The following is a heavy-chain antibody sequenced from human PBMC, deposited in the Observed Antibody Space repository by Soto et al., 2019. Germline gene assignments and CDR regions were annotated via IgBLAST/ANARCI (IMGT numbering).Heavy chain of an antibody. Sequence: GGSLRLSCAVSGFNVGDYEMNWVRQAPGKGLEWISMITSGGTVFYYADSVRGRFAISREDADNSLYLQLNSLRVDDTAIYYCARGRYALGVWGQGTTVTVSS. J-gene: IGHJ6*02. V-gene: IGHV3-48*03. CDR3: ARGRYALGV. CDR2: ITSGGTVF. D-gene: IGHD3-9*01. CDR1: GFNVGDYE.